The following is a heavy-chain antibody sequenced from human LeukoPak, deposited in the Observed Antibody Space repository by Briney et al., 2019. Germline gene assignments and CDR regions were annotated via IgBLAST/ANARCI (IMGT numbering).Heavy chain of an antibody. CDR3: AIISAHYDFWSGYYNVGRFDY. CDR1: GFTFSSYS. D-gene: IGHD3-3*01. CDR2: ISSSSSTI. Sequence: PGGSLRLSCAASGFTFSSYSMNWVRQAPGKGLEWVSYISSSSSTIYYADSVKGRFTISRDNAKNSLYLQMNSPRDEDTAVYYCAIISAHYDFWSGYYNVGRFDYWGQGTLVTVSS. J-gene: IGHJ4*02. V-gene: IGHV3-48*02.